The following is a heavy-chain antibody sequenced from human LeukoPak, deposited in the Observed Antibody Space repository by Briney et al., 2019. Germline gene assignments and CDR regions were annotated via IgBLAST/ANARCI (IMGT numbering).Heavy chain of an antibody. J-gene: IGHJ2*01. V-gene: IGHV4-30-4*01. CDR2: IYYSGST. CDR3: ATVPTTVYYYWYFDL. CDR1: GGSISSGDYY. Sequence: SETLSLTCTVSGGSISSGDYYWSWIRQPPGKGLEWIGYIYYSGSTYYNPSLKSRVTISVDTSKNLFSLKLSSVTAADTAVYYCATVPTTVYYYWYFDLWGRGTLVTVSS. D-gene: IGHD4-11*01.